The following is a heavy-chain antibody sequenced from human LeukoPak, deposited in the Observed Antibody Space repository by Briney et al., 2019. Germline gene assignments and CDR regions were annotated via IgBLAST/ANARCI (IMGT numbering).Heavy chain of an antibody. J-gene: IGHJ4*02. V-gene: IGHV3-48*04. CDR3: ARSGTLWFGELSDY. CDR1: GFTFSSYA. D-gene: IGHD3-10*01. Sequence: GGSLRLSCAASGFTFSSYAMSWVRQAPGKGLEWVSYISSSSNTIYYADSVKGRFTISRDNAKNSLYLQMNSLRAEDTAVYYCARSGTLWFGELSDYWGQGTLVTVSS. CDR2: ISSSSNTI.